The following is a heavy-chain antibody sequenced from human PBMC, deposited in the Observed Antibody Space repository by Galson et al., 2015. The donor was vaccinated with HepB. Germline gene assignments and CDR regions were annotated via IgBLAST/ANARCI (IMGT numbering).Heavy chain of an antibody. Sequence: SETLSLTCTVSGGSISSYYWSWIRQPAGEALEWIGRIHSSGSTNYNPSLKSRVTMSLDTSKNQFSLKLNSVTAADTAVYYCARVGAGTSFRSQSYYFDYWGQGTLVTVSS. D-gene: IGHD1-1*01. CDR1: GGSISSYY. CDR2: IHSSGST. V-gene: IGHV4-4*07. J-gene: IGHJ4*02. CDR3: ARVGAGTSFRSQSYYFDY.